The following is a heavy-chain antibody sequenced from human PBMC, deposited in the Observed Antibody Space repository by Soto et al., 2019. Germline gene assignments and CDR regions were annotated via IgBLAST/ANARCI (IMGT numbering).Heavy chain of an antibody. Sequence: EVQLVESGGGLVQPGGSLRLSCAASGFTFSSYSMNWVRQAPGKGLEGVSYISSSSSTIYYADSVKGRFTISRDNAKNSLYLQMNSLRAEDTAVYYCARDKGRSPLDYWGQGTLVTVSS. J-gene: IGHJ4*02. CDR1: GFTFSSYS. CDR3: ARDKGRSPLDY. V-gene: IGHV3-48*01. D-gene: IGHD2-15*01. CDR2: ISSSSSTI.